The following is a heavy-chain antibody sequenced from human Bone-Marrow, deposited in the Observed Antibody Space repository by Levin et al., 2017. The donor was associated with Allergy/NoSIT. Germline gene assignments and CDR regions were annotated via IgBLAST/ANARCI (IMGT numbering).Heavy chain of an antibody. CDR2: IDPSDSYT. J-gene: IGHJ3*02. Sequence: GESLKISCKGSGYSFSSYWISWVRQMPGKGLEWMGRIDPSDSYTNYSPSFQGHVTISADKSISTAYLQWSSLKASDTAMYYCAKTYYYGSGSHTFDIWGQGTMVTVSS. V-gene: IGHV5-10-1*01. CDR1: GYSFSSYW. CDR3: AKTYYYGSGSHTFDI. D-gene: IGHD3-10*01.